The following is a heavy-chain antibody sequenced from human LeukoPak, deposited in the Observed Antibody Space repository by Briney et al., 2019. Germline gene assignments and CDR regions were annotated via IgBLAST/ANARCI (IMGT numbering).Heavy chain of an antibody. V-gene: IGHV4-39*01. D-gene: IGHD6-13*01. CDR3: ARHNIAAAGRAFDY. Sequence: SETLSLTCTVSGGSISSSSYYWGWIRQPPGKGLESLGSIYYSGSTYYNPSLKSRVTISVDTSKIQFSLKLSSVTAADTALYYCARHNIAAAGRAFDYWGQGTLVTVSS. CDR2: IYYSGST. J-gene: IGHJ4*02. CDR1: GGSISSSSYY.